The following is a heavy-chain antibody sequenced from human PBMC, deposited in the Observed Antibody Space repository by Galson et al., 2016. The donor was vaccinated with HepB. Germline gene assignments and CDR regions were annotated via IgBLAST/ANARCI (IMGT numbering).Heavy chain of an antibody. Sequence: SLRLSCAASGFTFSNYAMSWVRQAPGKGLEWVSSISGSGDTTYDADAVRGRFTISRDNSRNTLSLQMDSLRAEDSAISYCAKGNIVQVPAAPYAWGQGALVTVSS. J-gene: IGHJ5*02. CDR2: ISGSGDTT. D-gene: IGHD2-2*01. CDR3: AKGNIVQVPAAPYA. CDR1: GFTFSNYA. V-gene: IGHV3-23*01.